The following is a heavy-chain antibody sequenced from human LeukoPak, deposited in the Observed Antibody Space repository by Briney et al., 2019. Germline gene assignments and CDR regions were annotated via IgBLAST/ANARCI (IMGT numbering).Heavy chain of an antibody. V-gene: IGHV1-46*01. CDR2: INPSGGST. CDR1: GYTFTSYY. D-gene: IGHD3-3*01. Sequence: ASVKVSCKASGYTFTSYYMHWVRQAPGQGLEWMGIINPSGGSTSYAQKFQGRVTMTRDTSTSTVYMELSSLRSEDTAVYHCARDDFWSGPNPDYYYYGMDVWGQGTTVTVSS. CDR3: ARDDFWSGPNPDYYYYGMDV. J-gene: IGHJ6*02.